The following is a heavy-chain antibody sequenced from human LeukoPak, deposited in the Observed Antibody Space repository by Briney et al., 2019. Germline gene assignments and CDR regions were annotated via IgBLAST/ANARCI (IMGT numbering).Heavy chain of an antibody. CDR3: ARDLAPCSSTSCYPYFDY. V-gene: IGHV1-69*06. D-gene: IGHD2-2*01. J-gene: IGHJ4*02. Sequence: SVKVSCKASGGTFSSYAISWVRQAPGQGLEWMGGIIPIFGTANYAQKFQGRVTITADKSTSTAYMELSSLRSGDTAVYYCARDLAPCSSTSCYPYFDYWGQGTLVTVSS. CDR1: GGTFSSYA. CDR2: IIPIFGTA.